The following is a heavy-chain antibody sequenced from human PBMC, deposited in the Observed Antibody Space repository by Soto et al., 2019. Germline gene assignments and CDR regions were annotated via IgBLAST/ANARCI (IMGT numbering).Heavy chain of an antibody. Sequence: SQTLSLTCAISGDSVSSNSAAWNWIRQSPSRGLEWLGRTYYRSKWYNDYAVSVKSRITINPDTSKNQFSLQLNSVTPEDTAVYYCARVLSSVIAASNRSPFDYWGQGTLVTVSS. J-gene: IGHJ4*02. CDR3: ARVLSSVIAASNRSPFDY. D-gene: IGHD6-13*01. V-gene: IGHV6-1*01. CDR2: TYYRSKWYN. CDR1: GDSVSSNSAA.